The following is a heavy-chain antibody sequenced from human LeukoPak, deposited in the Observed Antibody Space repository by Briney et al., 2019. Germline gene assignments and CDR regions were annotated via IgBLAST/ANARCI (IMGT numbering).Heavy chain of an antibody. CDR2: IDWDDDK. V-gene: IGHV2-70*11. Sequence: ESGPALVKLTQTLTLTCTFSGFSLSTSGMCVSWIRQPPGKALEWLARIDWDDDKYYSTSLKTRLTISKDTSKNQVVLTMTNMDPVDTATYYCARVMVSRYYYYGMDVWGQGTTVTVSS. J-gene: IGHJ6*02. D-gene: IGHD3-10*01. CDR3: ARVMVSRYYYYGMDV. CDR1: GFSLSTSGMC.